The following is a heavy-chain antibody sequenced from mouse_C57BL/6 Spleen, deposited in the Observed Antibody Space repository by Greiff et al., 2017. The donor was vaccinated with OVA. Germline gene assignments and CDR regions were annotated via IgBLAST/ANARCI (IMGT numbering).Heavy chain of an antibody. CDR1: GYSITSGYY. Sequence: EVKLMESGPGLVKPSQSLSLTCSVTGYSITSGYYWNWIRQFPGNKLEWMGYISYDGSNNYNPSLKNRISITRDTSKNQFFLKLNSVTTEDTATYYCARDDGYYLYYFDYWGQGTTLTVSS. J-gene: IGHJ2*01. CDR2: ISYDGSN. D-gene: IGHD2-3*01. CDR3: ARDDGYYLYYFDY. V-gene: IGHV3-6*01.